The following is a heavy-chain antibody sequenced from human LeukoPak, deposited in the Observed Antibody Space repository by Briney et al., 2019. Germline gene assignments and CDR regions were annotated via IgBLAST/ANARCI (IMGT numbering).Heavy chain of an antibody. J-gene: IGHJ4*02. CDR2: IYISGST. Sequence: SETLSLTCTVSGGSISSYYWSWVRQPAGKGLEWLGCIYISGSTNYNPSRKSRVTMSVDTSKNQFSLKLSSVTAADTAVYYCARGIMKYYFDYWGQGTLVTVSS. CDR3: ARGIMKYYFDY. V-gene: IGHV4-4*07. D-gene: IGHD1-14*01. CDR1: GGSISSYY.